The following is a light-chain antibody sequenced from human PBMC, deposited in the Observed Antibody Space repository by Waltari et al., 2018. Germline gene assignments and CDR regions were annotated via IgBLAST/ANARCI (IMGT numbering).Light chain of an antibody. J-gene: IGLJ1*01. CDR3: SSYTSSSTGGYV. V-gene: IGLV2-14*03. CDR1: SSDVGGYNY. CDR2: DVS. Sequence: QSALTQSASVSGSPGQSITISCTGTSSDVGGYNYVSWYQQHPGKAPKLMIYDVSNRPSGVSNRFSGSKSGNTASLTISGLQAEDEADYYCSSYTSSSTGGYVFGTGTKVTVL.